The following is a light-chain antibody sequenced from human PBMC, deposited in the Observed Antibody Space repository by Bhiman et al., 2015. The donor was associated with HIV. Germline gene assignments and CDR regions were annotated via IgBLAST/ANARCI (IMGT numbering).Light chain of an antibody. J-gene: IGLJ2*01. CDR3: SSYTSSSTLI. Sequence: QSVLTQPPSVSAAPGQKVTISCSGSGPNIGSNSVSWYQHFPGTAPKLLIYDNNKRPSGIPDRFSGSKSGNTASLTISGLQAEDEADYYCSSYTSSSTLIFGGGTKLTVL. V-gene: IGLV1-51*01. CDR1: GPNIGSNS. CDR2: DNN.